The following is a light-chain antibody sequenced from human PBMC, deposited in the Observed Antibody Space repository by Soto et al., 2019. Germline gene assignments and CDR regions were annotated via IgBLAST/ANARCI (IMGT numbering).Light chain of an antibody. CDR3: CSFAGSYSYV. J-gene: IGLJ1*01. Sequence: QSVLTQPASVSGSPGQSITISCTGTSTDIGSYNYVSWYQQHPGKAPKLMIYEVSNRPSGVSNRSSGSKSGNTASLTISGLQAEDEADYSCCSFAGSYSYVFGTGTKVTVL. CDR2: EVS. V-gene: IGLV2-14*01. CDR1: STDIGSYNY.